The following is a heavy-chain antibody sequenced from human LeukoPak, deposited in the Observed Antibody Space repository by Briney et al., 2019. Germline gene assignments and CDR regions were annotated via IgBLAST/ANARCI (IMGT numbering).Heavy chain of an antibody. CDR3: ARAGVFIAVAGLFDY. Sequence: ASVKVSCKASGYTFTSYYMHWVRQAPGQGLEWMGIINPSGGSTSYAQKFQGRVTMTRDTSISTAYMELSRLRSDDTAVYYCARAGVFIAVAGLFDYWGQGTLVTVSS. J-gene: IGHJ4*02. CDR1: GYTFTSYY. CDR2: INPSGGST. V-gene: IGHV1-46*01. D-gene: IGHD6-19*01.